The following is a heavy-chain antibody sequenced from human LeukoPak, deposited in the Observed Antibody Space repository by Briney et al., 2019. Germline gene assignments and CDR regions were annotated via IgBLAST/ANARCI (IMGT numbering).Heavy chain of an antibody. V-gene: IGHV3-74*01. J-gene: IGHJ4*02. Sequence: PGGSLRLSCAASGLTFSRYWMHWVRQAPGKGLVWVSRINSDVSSTSYADSVKGRFTISRDNAKNTLYLQMNSLRAEDTAVYYCATLGRVDVADYWGQGTLASVSS. CDR3: ATLGRVDVADY. D-gene: IGHD7-27*01. CDR2: INSDVSST. CDR1: GLTFSRYW.